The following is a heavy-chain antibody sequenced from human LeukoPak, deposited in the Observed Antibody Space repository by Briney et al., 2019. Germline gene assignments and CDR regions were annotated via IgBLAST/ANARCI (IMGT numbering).Heavy chain of an antibody. CDR1: GGSISSYY. CDR3: ASINYYGSGSYAFVSY. CDR2: IYYSGST. J-gene: IGHJ4*02. Sequence: SETLSLTCTVSGGSISSYYWSWIRQPPGKGLEWIGYIYYSGSTYYNPSLKSRVTISVDTSKNQFSLKLSSVTAADTAVYYCASINYYGSGSYAFVSYWGQGTLVTVSS. V-gene: IGHV4-59*06. D-gene: IGHD3-10*01.